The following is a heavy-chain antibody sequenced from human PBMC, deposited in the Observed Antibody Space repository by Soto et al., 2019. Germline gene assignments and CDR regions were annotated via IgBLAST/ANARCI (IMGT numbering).Heavy chain of an antibody. Sequence: QVQLQESGPGLVKPSETLSLTCTVSGGSISSYYWSWIRQPPGKGLEWIGYIYYSGSTNYNPSLMSRVTISVDPSNTQFPLKLSSVTAADTAVYYCARRWGAAFDYWGQGTLVTVSS. CDR3: ARRWGAAFDY. J-gene: IGHJ4*02. V-gene: IGHV4-59*08. D-gene: IGHD1-26*01. CDR1: GGSISSYY. CDR2: IYYSGST.